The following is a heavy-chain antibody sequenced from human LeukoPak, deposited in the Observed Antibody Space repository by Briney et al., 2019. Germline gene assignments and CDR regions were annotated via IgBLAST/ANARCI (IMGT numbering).Heavy chain of an antibody. V-gene: IGHV3-7*01. D-gene: IGHD6-19*01. CDR3: ASGLDVAGTYYYYYYMDV. CDR2: IKQEGSEK. CDR1: GFTFSIYW. Sequence: GGSLRLSCAASGFTFSIYWMTWVRQAPEKGLEGVANIKQEGSEKYYVDSVKGRFTISRDNAKNSLYLQMNSLRAEDTAVYYCASGLDVAGTYYYYYYMDVWGKGTTVTVSS. J-gene: IGHJ6*03.